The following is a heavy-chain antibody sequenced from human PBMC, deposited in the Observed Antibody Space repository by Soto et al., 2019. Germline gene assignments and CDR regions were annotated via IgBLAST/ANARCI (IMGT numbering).Heavy chain of an antibody. CDR2: IHYSGST. CDR1: GDSISTFY. V-gene: IGHV4-59*01. J-gene: IGHJ4*02. Sequence: KTSETLSLTCTVSGDSISTFYWSWIRQPPGKGLEWIGYIHYSGSTNYNPPLKSQVIISVDTSKNQFSLKLSSVTAADTAVYFCARVRSNLFDYWGQGTLVTVSS. CDR3: ARVRSNLFDY. D-gene: IGHD3-3*01.